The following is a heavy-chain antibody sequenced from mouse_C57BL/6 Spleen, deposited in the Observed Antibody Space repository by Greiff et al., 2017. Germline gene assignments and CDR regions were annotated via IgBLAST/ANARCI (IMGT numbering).Heavy chain of an antibody. CDR3: ARDSSDAMDY. CDR1: GYAFSSSW. Sequence: QVQLKQSGPELVKPGASVKISCKASGYAFSSSWMNWVKQRPGTGLEWIGRIYPGDGDTNYNGKFKGKATLTADKSSSTAYMQLSSLTSEDSAVYFCARDSSDAMDYWGQGTSVTVSS. CDR2: IYPGDGDT. D-gene: IGHD3-2*02. V-gene: IGHV1-82*01. J-gene: IGHJ4*01.